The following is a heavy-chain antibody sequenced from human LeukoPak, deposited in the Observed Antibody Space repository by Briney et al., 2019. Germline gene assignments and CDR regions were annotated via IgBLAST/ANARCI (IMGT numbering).Heavy chain of an antibody. D-gene: IGHD3-10*01. CDR3: ARDYYGSNTYYLDY. J-gene: IGHJ4*02. CDR2: FDPEDGET. CDR1: GYTLTELS. V-gene: IGHV1-24*01. Sequence: ASVTVSCKVSGYTLTELSMHWVRQAPGKGLEWMGGFDPEDGETIYAQKFQGRVTMTEDTSTDTAYMELSSLRSEDTAVYYCARDYYGSNTYYLDYWGQGTLVTVSS.